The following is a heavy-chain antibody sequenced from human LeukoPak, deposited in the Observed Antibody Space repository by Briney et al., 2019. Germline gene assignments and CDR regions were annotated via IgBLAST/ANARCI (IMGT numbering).Heavy chain of an antibody. V-gene: IGHV1-46*01. D-gene: IGHD6-6*01. CDR3: ARVVGSSSVWYYYYYMDV. CDR1: GYTFTSYY. CDR2: INPSGGST. Sequence: ASVKVSCKASGYTFTSYYMHWVRQAPGQGLEWMGIINPSGGSTSYAQKFQGRVTMTRDTSTSTVYMELSRLRSEDTAVYYCARVVGSSSVWYYYYYMDVWGKGTTVTVSS. J-gene: IGHJ6*03.